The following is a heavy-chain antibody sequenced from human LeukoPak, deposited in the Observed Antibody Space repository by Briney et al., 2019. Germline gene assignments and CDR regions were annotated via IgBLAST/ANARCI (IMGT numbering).Heavy chain of an antibody. Sequence: GGSLRLSCAASGFTVSSNYMSWVRQAPGKGLEWVSVIYSGGSTYYADSVKGRFTISRDNSKNTLYLQMNSLRAEDTAVYYCARDLAVTGLGDYYGMDVWGQGTTVTVSS. CDR1: GFTVSSNY. J-gene: IGHJ6*02. D-gene: IGHD1-14*01. CDR3: ARDLAVTGLGDYYGMDV. V-gene: IGHV3-53*01. CDR2: IYSGGST.